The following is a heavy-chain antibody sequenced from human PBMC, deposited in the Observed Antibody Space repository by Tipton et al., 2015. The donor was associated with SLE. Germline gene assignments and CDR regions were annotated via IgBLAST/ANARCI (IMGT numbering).Heavy chain of an antibody. Sequence: TLSLTCIVSGGSISSSYYWGWIRQPPGKGLEWIGSIYYSGSTYYNPSLKSRVTISVDTSKNQFSLKLSSVTAADTAVYYCASVYGSHYYYGMDVWGQGTTVTVSS. V-gene: IGHV4-39*01. CDR3: ASVYGSHYYYGMDV. D-gene: IGHD3-10*01. CDR2: IYYSGST. J-gene: IGHJ6*02. CDR1: GGSISSSYY.